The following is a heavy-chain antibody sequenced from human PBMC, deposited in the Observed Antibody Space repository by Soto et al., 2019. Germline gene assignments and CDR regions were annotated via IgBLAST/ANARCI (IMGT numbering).Heavy chain of an antibody. Sequence: GGSLRLSCAASGFNFITYSLSWVRQAPGKGLEWVASISSSAVYIDYADSVKGRFTISRDNANNSLYLQMNSLRAEDTATYYWVRGGLDYYDTERLYCDNWGQRTLVSVSA. CDR3: VRGGLDYYDTERLYCDN. D-gene: IGHD3-22*01. CDR1: GFNFITYS. CDR2: ISSSAVYI. V-gene: IGHV3-21*01. J-gene: IGHJ4*02.